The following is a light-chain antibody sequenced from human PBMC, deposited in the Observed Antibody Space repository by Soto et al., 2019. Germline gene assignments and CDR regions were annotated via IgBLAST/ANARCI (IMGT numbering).Light chain of an antibody. CDR1: SSDVGGYNY. CDR3: SSYTSSSTLVV. Sequence: QSVLTQPASVSGSPGQSITISCTGTSSDVGGYNYVSLYQQHPGKAPKLMIYEVSNRPSGVSNRFSGPKSGNTASLTISGLQAEDEADYYCSSYTSSSTLVVFGGGTKLTVL. J-gene: IGLJ2*01. V-gene: IGLV2-14*01. CDR2: EVS.